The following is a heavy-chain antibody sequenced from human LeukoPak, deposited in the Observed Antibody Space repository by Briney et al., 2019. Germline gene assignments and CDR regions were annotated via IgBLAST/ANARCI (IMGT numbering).Heavy chain of an antibody. Sequence: ASVKVSCKASGYTFTSYYMHWVRQAPGQGLEWMGIVNPSGGSTSYAQKFQGRVTMTRDTSTSTVYMELSSLRSEDTAVYYCARRGATVWFDPWGQGTLVTVSS. CDR1: GYTFTSYY. D-gene: IGHD1-26*01. V-gene: IGHV1-46*01. CDR3: ARRGATVWFDP. J-gene: IGHJ5*02. CDR2: VNPSGGST.